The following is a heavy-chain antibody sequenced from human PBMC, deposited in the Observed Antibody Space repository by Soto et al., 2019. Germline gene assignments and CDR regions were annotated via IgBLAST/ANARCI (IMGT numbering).Heavy chain of an antibody. D-gene: IGHD2-15*01. CDR3: ARARGGTGGFDY. Sequence: LCGGSIRSSNWWSWVRQPPGKGLEWIGEIYHSGSTNYNPALKSRVTISVDKSKNQFSLKLSSVTAADTAVYYCARARGGTGGFDYWGQGTLVTVSS. J-gene: IGHJ4*02. V-gene: IGHV4-4*02. CDR1: GGSIRSSNW. CDR2: IYHSGST.